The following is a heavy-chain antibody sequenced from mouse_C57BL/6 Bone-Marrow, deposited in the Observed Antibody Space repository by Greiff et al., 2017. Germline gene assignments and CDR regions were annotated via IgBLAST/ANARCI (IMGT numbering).Heavy chain of an antibody. CDR3: ARGAYYYGSSHRYFDV. D-gene: IGHD1-1*01. J-gene: IGHJ1*03. V-gene: IGHV1-85*01. CDR2: IYPRDGST. Sequence: QVQLQQSGPELVKPGASVKLSCKASGYTFTSYDINWVKQRPGQGLEWIGWIYPRDGSTKYNEKFKGKATLTVDTSSSTAYMELHSLTSEDSAVYFCARGAYYYGSSHRYFDVWGTGTTVTVSS. CDR1: GYTFTSYD.